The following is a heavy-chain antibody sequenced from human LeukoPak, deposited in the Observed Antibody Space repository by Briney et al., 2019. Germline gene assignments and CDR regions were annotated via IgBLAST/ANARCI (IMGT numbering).Heavy chain of an antibody. CDR2: IYHSGST. V-gene: IGHV4-38-2*02. CDR3: ARSSEGRYYYDSSGYSYYYYYMDV. CDR1: GYSISSGYY. Sequence: SETLSLTCTVSGYSISSGYYWGWIRQPPGKGLEWIGSIYHSGSTYYNPSLKSRVTISVDTSKNQFSLKLNSVTAADTAVYYCARSSEGRYYYDSSGYSYYYYYMDVWGKGTTVTISS. J-gene: IGHJ6*03. D-gene: IGHD3-22*01.